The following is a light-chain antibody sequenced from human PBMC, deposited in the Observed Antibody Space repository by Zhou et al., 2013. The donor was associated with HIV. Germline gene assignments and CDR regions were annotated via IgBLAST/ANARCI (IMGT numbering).Light chain of an antibody. V-gene: IGKV3-15*01. J-gene: IGKJ4*01. CDR1: QSVTSN. Sequence: EIVMTQSPATLSVSPGESATLSCRASQSVTSNLAWYQQKPGQAPRLLIYGASIRATGTPARFSGSGSGTDFTLTISSMQSEDFAVYYCQQCNNWPLTFGGGTKVEIK. CDR2: GAS. CDR3: QQCNNWPLT.